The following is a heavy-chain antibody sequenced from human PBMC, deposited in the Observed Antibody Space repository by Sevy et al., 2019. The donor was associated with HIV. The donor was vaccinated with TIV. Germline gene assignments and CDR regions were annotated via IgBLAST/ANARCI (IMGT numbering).Heavy chain of an antibody. CDR2: ISYDGSNK. CDR1: GFTFSSYA. CDR3: ARGTIFGVVTDGGMDV. V-gene: IGHV3-30*04. J-gene: IGHJ6*02. Sequence: GGSLRLSCAASGFTFSSYAMHWVRQAPGKGLEWVAVISYDGSNKYYADSVKGRFTISRDNSKNTLYLQMNSLRAEDTAVCYCARGTIFGVVTDGGMDVWGQGTTVTVSS. D-gene: IGHD3-3*01.